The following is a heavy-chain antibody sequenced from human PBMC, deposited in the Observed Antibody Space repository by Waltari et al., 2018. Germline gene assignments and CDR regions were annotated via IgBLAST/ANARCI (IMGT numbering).Heavy chain of an antibody. V-gene: IGHV1-3*03. CDR3: ARDLDLGHRLFDY. CDR2: INVGNGDT. J-gene: IGHJ4*02. Sequence: QVQLVQSGTEVKKPGATVKVSCKTSGYTFISYSMHWVRQAPGQRPEWMGWINVGNGDTKYSQEFQGRVTITSDTFARTTYMELRSLRAEDTAVYYCARDLDLGHRLFDYWGQGTLVTVSS. CDR1: GYTFISYS. D-gene: IGHD3-16*01.